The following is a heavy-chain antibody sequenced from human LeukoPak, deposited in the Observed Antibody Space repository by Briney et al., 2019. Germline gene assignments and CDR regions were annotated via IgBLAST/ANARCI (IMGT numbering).Heavy chain of an antibody. D-gene: IGHD4-11*01. CDR1: GFIFNHHA. Sequence: GGSLRLSCAASGFIFNHHAMHWVRQAPGKGLQWVAVIWSDKSNRFYADSVRGRSTISRDDSRKTVSLQMERLTAEDTAIYYCAKDAQRGFDYSNSLEYWGQGALVTVAS. J-gene: IGHJ4*02. V-gene: IGHV3-33*06. CDR2: IWSDKSNR. CDR3: AKDAQRGFDYSNSLEY.